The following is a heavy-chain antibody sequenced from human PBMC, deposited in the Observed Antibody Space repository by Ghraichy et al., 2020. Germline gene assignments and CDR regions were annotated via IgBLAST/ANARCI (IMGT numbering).Heavy chain of an antibody. Sequence: ASVKVSCKASGYTFTSYNMHWVRQAPGQGLEWMGIINPSGGTTSYAQKFRGRVTMTRDTSTSTVYMELSSLRSEDTAVYYCARDGDGYNYFDYWGQGTLVTVSS. CDR2: INPSGGTT. CDR3: ARDGDGYNYFDY. CDR1: GYTFTSYN. D-gene: IGHD5-24*01. J-gene: IGHJ4*02. V-gene: IGHV1-46*01.